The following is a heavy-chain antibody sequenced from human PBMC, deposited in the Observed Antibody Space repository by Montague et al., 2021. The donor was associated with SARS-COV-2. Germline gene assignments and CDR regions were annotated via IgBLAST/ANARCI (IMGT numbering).Heavy chain of an antibody. CDR3: ARDFDDYGDSPGAFDI. J-gene: IGHJ3*02. Sequence: SLRLSCAASGFTFSSCTMSWVRQAPGKGLEWVAVISYDGSNKYYADSVKGRFTISRDNSKNTLYLQMNSLRAEDTAVYYCARDFDDYGDSPGAFDIWGQGTMVTVSS. D-gene: IGHD4-17*01. CDR2: ISYDGSNK. CDR1: GFTFSSCT. V-gene: IGHV3-30-3*01.